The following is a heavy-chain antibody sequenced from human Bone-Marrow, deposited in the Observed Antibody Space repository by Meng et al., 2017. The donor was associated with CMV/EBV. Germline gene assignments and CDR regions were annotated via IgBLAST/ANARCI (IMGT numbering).Heavy chain of an antibody. J-gene: IGHJ4*02. CDR3: ARDRIDILTGLDY. V-gene: IGHV3-30-3*01. Sequence: ASGFTFSSYAMHWVRQAPGKELEWVAVISYDGSNKYYADSVKGRFTISRDNSKNTLYLQMNSLRAEDTAVYYCARDRIDILTGLDYWGQGTLVTVSS. CDR2: ISYDGSNK. D-gene: IGHD3-9*01. CDR1: GFTFSSYA.